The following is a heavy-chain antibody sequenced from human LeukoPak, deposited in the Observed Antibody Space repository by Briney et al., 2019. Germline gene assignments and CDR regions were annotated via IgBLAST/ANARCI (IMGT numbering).Heavy chain of an antibody. CDR1: GGSFSGYY. J-gene: IGHJ3*01. CDR3: ARSSLYWGGAFYY. Sequence: SETLSLTCAVYGGSFSGYYWSWIRQPPGKGLEWIGEINHSGSTNYNPSLKSRVTISVDTSKNQFSLKLSSVTAADTAVYYCARSSLYWGGAFYYWGQGKKVTVSS. D-gene: IGHD3-10*01. CDR2: INHSGST. V-gene: IGHV4-34*01.